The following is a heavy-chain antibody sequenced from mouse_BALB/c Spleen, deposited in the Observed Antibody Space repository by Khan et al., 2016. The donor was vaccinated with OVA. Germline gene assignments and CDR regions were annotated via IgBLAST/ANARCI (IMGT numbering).Heavy chain of an antibody. D-gene: IGHD1-1*01. CDR1: GYSITSNYA. V-gene: IGHV3-2*02. J-gene: IGHJ4*01. CDR3: ARGNYYGYAMDY. Sequence: EVQLQESGPGLVKPSQSLSLTCTVTGYSITSNYAWNWIRQFPGNKLEWMGYISYSGRTSYNPSLKSRISITRDTSKNQFFLQLNSVTTEDTATYYCARGNYYGYAMDYWGQGTSVTVSS. CDR2: ISYSGRT.